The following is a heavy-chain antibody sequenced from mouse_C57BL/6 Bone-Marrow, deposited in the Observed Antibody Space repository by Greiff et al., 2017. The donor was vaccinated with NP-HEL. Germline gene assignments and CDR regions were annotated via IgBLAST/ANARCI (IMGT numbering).Heavy chain of an antibody. D-gene: IGHD4-1*02. CDR2: INPYNGGT. CDR3: ARTQLGEGFAY. V-gene: IGHV1-19*01. CDR1: GYTFTDYY. Sequence: EVKLMESGPVLVKPGASVKMSCKASGYTFTDYYMNWVKQSHGKSLEWIGVINPYNGGTSYNQKFKGKATLTVDKSSSTAYMELNSLTSEDSAVYYCARTQLGEGFAYWGQGTLVTVSA. J-gene: IGHJ3*01.